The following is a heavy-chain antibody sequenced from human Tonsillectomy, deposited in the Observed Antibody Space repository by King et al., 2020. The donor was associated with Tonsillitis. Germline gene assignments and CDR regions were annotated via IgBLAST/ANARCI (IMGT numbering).Heavy chain of an antibody. J-gene: IGHJ4*02. CDR2: ISGNTIYT. Sequence: VQLVESWGGLVQPGGSLRLSCAASGFTFSSNTMNWVRQAPGKGLEWVSSISGNTIYTHYADSVKGRLTISRDNAKNSLFLQMNSLRAEDTAVYYCVRGDTRDYWGQGTRVIVSS. CDR1: GFTFSSNT. V-gene: IGHV3-21*01. CDR3: VRGDTRDY.